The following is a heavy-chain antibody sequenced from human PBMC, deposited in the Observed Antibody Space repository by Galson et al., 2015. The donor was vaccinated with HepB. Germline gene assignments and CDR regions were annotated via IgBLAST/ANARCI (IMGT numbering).Heavy chain of an antibody. CDR1: GFTFSSYA. Sequence: SLRLSCAASGFTFSSYAMSWVRQAPGKGLEWVSAISGSGGSTYYADSVKGRFTISRDNSKNTLYLQMNSLRAEDTAVYYCAKVSRTLTIFGVVIKYYYGMDVWGQGTTVTVSS. CDR3: AKVSRTLTIFGVVIKYYYGMDV. CDR2: ISGSGGST. J-gene: IGHJ6*02. D-gene: IGHD3-3*01. V-gene: IGHV3-23*01.